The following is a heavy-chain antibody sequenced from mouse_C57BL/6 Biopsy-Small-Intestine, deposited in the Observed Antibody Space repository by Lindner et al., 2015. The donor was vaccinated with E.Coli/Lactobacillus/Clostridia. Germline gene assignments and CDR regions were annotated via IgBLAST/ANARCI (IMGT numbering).Heavy chain of an antibody. J-gene: IGHJ1*03. D-gene: IGHD1-1*01. CDR2: IIPMFGTA. V-gene: IGHV1-81*01. CDR1: GDTFSSYA. CDR3: AREGAALDYYYYMDA. Sequence: SVKVSCKTSGDTFSSYAISWVRQAPGQGLEWMGGIIPMFGTANYAQKFQGRVTITADESTSTAYMELSSLRSEDTVVYYCAREGAALDYYYYMDAWGKGTTVTVSS.